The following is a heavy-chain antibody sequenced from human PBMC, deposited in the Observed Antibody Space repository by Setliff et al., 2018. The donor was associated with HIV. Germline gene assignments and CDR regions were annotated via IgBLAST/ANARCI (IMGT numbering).Heavy chain of an antibody. CDR2: IFTSGSA. CDR1: GDSISSGRYY. Sequence: KASETLSLTCTVSGDSISSGRYYWNWIRQPAGKGLDWIGHIFTSGSAFSSGTANYSPSLKSRVTISVDISKNQFSLKLTPVTAADTAMYFCARDSPADGGNPGRFQRWGQGTLVTVSS. J-gene: IGHJ1*01. D-gene: IGHD2-15*01. V-gene: IGHV4-61*09. CDR3: ARDSPADGGNPGRFQR.